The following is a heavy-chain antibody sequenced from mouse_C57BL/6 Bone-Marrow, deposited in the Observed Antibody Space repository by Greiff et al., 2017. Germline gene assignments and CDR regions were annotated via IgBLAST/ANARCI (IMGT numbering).Heavy chain of an antibody. CDR2: INPSSGYT. CDR3: ARGQYSNYVLAY. J-gene: IGHJ3*01. D-gene: IGHD2-5*01. CDR1: GYTFTSYT. Sequence: QVQLQQSGAELARPGASVKMSCKASGYTFTSYTMHWVKQRPGQGLEWIGYINPSSGYTKYNQKFKDKATLTADKSSSTAYMQRSSLPSEDSAGYNGARGQYSNYVLAYCGQGTLVTVSA. V-gene: IGHV1-4*01.